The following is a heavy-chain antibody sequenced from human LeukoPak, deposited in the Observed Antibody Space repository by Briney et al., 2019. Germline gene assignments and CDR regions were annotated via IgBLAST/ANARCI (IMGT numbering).Heavy chain of an antibody. CDR3: AKEERYCSGGSCYSQYFDY. J-gene: IGHJ4*02. V-gene: IGHV3-23*01. CDR1: GFTFSSYA. CDR2: ISGSGGST. D-gene: IGHD2-15*01. Sequence: GGSLRLSCAASGFTFSSYAMSWVRQAPGKGLEWVSAISGSGGSTYYADSVKGRFTISRDNSKNTLYLQMNSLRAEDTAVYYCAKEERYCSGGSCYSQYFDYWGQGNLVTVSS.